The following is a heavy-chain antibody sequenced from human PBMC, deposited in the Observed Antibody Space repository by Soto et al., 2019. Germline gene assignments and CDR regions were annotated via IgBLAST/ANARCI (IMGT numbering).Heavy chain of an antibody. CDR3: ARSAQRGYCSGGSCYSATRKHYYYYGMDV. CDR2: IYSGGST. D-gene: IGHD2-15*01. J-gene: IGHJ6*02. Sequence: XGSLRLSCAASGFTFSSNDMSGVRQAPGKGLEWVSVIYSGGSTYYADSVKGRFTISRDNSKNTLYLQMNSLRAEDTAVYYCARSAQRGYCSGGSCYSATRKHYYYYGMDVWGQGTTVTVSS. CDR1: GFTFSSND. V-gene: IGHV3-53*01.